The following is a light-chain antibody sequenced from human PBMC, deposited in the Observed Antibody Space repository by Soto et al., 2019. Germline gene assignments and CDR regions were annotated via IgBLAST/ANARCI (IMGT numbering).Light chain of an antibody. Sequence: DIQMTQSPSSLSASVGDRVTITCRASQSISSYLNWYQQKPGKAPKLLIYAASSLQSGVPSRFSGSGSGTDFILTISSLQPEDFATYYCQQSYSWTFGQGTKVDIK. J-gene: IGKJ1*01. V-gene: IGKV1-39*01. CDR3: QQSYSWT. CDR2: AAS. CDR1: QSISSY.